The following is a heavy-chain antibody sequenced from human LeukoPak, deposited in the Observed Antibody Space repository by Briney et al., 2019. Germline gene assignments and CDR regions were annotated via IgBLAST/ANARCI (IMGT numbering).Heavy chain of an antibody. CDR3: ARWDAYGSGSSPVNY. V-gene: IGHV3-7*01. Sequence: GGSLRLSCVASGFIFKKYWMNWVRQVPGKGLECLANIKEDGSETYYADSVKGRFTISRDNPKNLLFLQINSLRVEDTAVYYCARWDAYGSGSSPVNYWGQGTLVTVSS. CDR2: IKEDGSET. J-gene: IGHJ4*02. D-gene: IGHD3-10*01. CDR1: GFIFKKYW.